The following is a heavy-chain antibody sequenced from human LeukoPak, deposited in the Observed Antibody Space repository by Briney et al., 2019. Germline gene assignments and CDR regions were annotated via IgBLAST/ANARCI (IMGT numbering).Heavy chain of an antibody. CDR1: GGSISSYY. J-gene: IGHJ3*02. D-gene: IGHD1-1*01. CDR2: IYTSGST. Sequence: KPSETLSLTCTVSGGSISSYYWSWIRQPAGKGLEWIGRIYTSGSTNYNPSLKSRVTMSVDTSKNQFSLKLSSVTAADTAVYYCAGYTTGKTEDAFDIWGQGTMVTVSS. V-gene: IGHV4-4*07. CDR3: AGYTTGKTEDAFDI.